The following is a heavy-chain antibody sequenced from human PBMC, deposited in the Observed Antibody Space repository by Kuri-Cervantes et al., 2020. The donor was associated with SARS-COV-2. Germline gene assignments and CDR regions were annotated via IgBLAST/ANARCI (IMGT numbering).Heavy chain of an antibody. CDR3: ATTSPQVVRDWFDP. D-gene: IGHD3-22*01. CDR1: GYTLTELS. V-gene: IGHV1-24*01. Sequence: ASVKVSCKVSGYTLTELSMHWVRQAPGKGLEWMGGFDPEDGETIYAQKFQGRVTMTEDTSTDTAYMELSSLRSEDTAVYYCATTSPQVVRDWFDPWGQGTRGTVSS. CDR2: FDPEDGET. J-gene: IGHJ5*02.